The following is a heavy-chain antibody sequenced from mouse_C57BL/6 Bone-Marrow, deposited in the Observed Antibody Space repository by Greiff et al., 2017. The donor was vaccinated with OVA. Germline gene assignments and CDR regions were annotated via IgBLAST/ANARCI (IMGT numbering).Heavy chain of an antibody. V-gene: IGHV1-26*01. D-gene: IGHD2-5*01. CDR2: INPNNGGT. CDR1: GYTFTDYY. CDR3: ARYYSNYVGSY. Sequence: VQLQQSGPELVKPGASVKISCKASGYTFTDYYMNWVKQSHGKSLEWIGDINPNNGGTSYNQKFKGKATLTVDKSSSTAYMELRSLTSEDSAVYYCARYYSNYVGSYWGQGTLVTVSA. J-gene: IGHJ3*01.